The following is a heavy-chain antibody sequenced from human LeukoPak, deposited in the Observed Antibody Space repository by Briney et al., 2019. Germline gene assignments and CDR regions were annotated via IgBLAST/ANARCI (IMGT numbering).Heavy chain of an antibody. CDR1: GFTLNNYA. J-gene: IGHJ4*02. V-gene: IGHV3-23*01. Sequence: GGSLRLSCAASGFTLNNYAMSWVRQAPGKGLEWVSATSSSDAGTYHADSVRGRFTISRDNSKNTLYLQMNSLRAKDAAVYYCARAPVTSCSGVLCYPFDYWGQGTLVTVSS. CDR2: TSSSDAGT. D-gene: IGHD2-15*01. CDR3: ARAPVTSCSGVLCYPFDY.